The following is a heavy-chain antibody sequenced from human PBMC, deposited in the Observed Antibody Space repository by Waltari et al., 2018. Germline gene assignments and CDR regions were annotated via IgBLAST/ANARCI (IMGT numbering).Heavy chain of an antibody. D-gene: IGHD4-17*01. CDR2: VDPEDGET. V-gene: IGHV1-69-2*01. CDR3: ATLPLHLMTTVTTAVDY. Sequence: EVQLVQSGAEVKKPGATVKISCKVSGYTFTDYYMHWVQQAPGKGLEWMGLVDPEDGETIYAEKFQGRVTITADTSTDTAYMELSSLRSEDTAVYYCATLPLHLMTTVTTAVDYWGQGTLVTVSS. CDR1: GYTFTDYY. J-gene: IGHJ4*02.